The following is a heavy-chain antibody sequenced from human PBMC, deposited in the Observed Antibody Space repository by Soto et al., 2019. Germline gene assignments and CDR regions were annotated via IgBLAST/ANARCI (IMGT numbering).Heavy chain of an antibody. CDR3: ARSKTGTYRIDY. J-gene: IGHJ4*02. D-gene: IGHD1-7*01. Sequence: GGSLRLSCAASGFTFSSYGMHWVRQAPGKGLEWVAVIWYDGSNKYYADSVKGRFTISRDNSKNTLYLQMNSLRAEDTAVYYCARSKTGTYRIDYWGQGTLVTVSS. CDR2: IWYDGSNK. V-gene: IGHV3-33*01. CDR1: GFTFSSYG.